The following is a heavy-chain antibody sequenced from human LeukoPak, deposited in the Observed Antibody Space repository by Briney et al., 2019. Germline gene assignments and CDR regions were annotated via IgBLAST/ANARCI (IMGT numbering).Heavy chain of an antibody. CDR2: IYCSGST. V-gene: IGHV4-59*07. D-gene: IGHD2-15*01. Sequence: SHTLSLTCSVSTDSTNTYYWIWIRQSPAKGLECIVHIYCSGSTDHNTSCKSRVNVSIDMSKKEFSLKLTSVTVADTAMYYCVRLRWELLAPYFDHWGQGAFVIVSS. J-gene: IGHJ4*02. CDR3: VRLRWELLAPYFDH. CDR1: TDSTNTYY.